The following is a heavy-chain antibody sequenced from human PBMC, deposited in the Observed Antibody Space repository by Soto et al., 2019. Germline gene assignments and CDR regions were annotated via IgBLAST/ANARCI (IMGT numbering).Heavy chain of an antibody. CDR2: IYYSGST. CDR1: GGSISSGDYY. Sequence: QVQLQESGPGLVKPSQTLSLTCTVSGGSISSGDYYWSWIRQPPGKGLEWIGYIYYSGSTYYNPSLKSRVTISVDTSKNQFSLKLSSVTAADTAVYSCARDVVPAAMVTHYYYYGMDVWGQGTTVTVSS. D-gene: IGHD2-2*01. CDR3: ARDVVPAAMVTHYYYYGMDV. J-gene: IGHJ6*02. V-gene: IGHV4-30-4*01.